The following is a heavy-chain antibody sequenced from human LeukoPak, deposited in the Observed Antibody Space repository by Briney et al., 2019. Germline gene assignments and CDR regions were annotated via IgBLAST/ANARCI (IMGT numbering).Heavy chain of an antibody. J-gene: IGHJ4*02. Sequence: ASETLSLTCTVSGDSIIDYYWNWIRQPAGKGLEWMGRIYTSGGTNYSLSLKSRVTMSVDTSKNQFSLNLSSVTAADTAVYYCARQRRGIGAALDYWGQGTLVTVSS. D-gene: IGHD6-13*01. CDR3: ARQRRGIGAALDY. CDR2: IYTSGGT. V-gene: IGHV4-4*07. CDR1: GDSIIDYY.